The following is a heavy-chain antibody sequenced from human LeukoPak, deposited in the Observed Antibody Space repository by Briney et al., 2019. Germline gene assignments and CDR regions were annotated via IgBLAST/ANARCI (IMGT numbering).Heavy chain of an antibody. J-gene: IGHJ6*03. CDR3: ATPMDV. Sequence: SQTLSLTCTVSGGFISSGSYYWSWIRRPAGKGREWIGRIYTSGSTNYNPSLKSRVTISVDTSKNQFSLKLSAVTAADTAVYYCATPMDVWGKGTTVTVSS. CDR1: GGFISSGSYY. CDR2: IYTSGST. V-gene: IGHV4-61*02.